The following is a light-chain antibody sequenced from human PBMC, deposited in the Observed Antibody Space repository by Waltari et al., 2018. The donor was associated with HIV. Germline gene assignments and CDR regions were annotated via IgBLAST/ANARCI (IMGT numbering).Light chain of an antibody. CDR3: AAWDDSLSAFYV. V-gene: IGLV1-47*01. CDR2: RNN. J-gene: IGLJ1*01. CDR1: SSNIGSKY. Sequence: QSVLTQPPSASGTPGQRVTISCSGSSSNIGSKYVYWYQPVPGTAPKRLIYRNNQRPSGVPDRLSGSKSGTSASLAISGLRSEDEADYYCAAWDDSLSAFYVFGTGTKVTVL.